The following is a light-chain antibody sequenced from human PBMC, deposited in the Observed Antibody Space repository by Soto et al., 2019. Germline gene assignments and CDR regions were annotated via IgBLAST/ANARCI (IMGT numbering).Light chain of an antibody. CDR3: QQYGTSPRT. CDR2: SAS. V-gene: IGKV3-20*01. CDR1: QSVSSSL. Sequence: EIVLTQSPGTLSLSPGERATLSCRASQSVSSSLLAWYQQKLGQTPRLPIYSASSRATGIPDRVRGSGFGTDFTLTISRLEPEDFAVYYWQQYGTSPRTFGQGTKVEIK. J-gene: IGKJ1*01.